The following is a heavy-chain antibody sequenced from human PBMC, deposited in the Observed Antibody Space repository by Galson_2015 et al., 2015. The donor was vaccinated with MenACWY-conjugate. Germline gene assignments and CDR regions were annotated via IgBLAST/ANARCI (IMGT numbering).Heavy chain of an antibody. D-gene: IGHD2-15*01. J-gene: IGHJ4*02. V-gene: IGHV5-51*01. Sequence: QSGAEVTKPGESLPISFMTSGYSFTNYWIGWVRLMPGKGLEWMGIIYPADSDVRYSPSFRGQVTISADRSISTAYVQWSSLKASDTAVYYCARLGSGSALFYFDFWGQGALVTVSS. CDR1: GYSFTNYW. CDR3: ARLGSGSALFYFDF. CDR2: IYPADSDV.